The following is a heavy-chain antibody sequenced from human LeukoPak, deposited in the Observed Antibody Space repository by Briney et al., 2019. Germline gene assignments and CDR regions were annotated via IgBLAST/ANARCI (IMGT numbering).Heavy chain of an antibody. J-gene: IGHJ6*03. V-gene: IGHV1-69*05. CDR2: IIPIFGTT. Sequence: ASVKVFCKASGGTFTSYVISWVRQAPGQGLEWMGGIIPIFGTTNYAQKFQGRVTITTDESTSTAYMELSSLRSEDTAVYYCAGSIVRDYYFYYYMDVWGKGTTVTVSS. D-gene: IGHD4-11*01. CDR1: GGTFTSYV. CDR3: AGSIVRDYYFYYYMDV.